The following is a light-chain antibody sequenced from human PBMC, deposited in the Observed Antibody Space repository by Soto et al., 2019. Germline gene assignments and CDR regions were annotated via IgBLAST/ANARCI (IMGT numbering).Light chain of an antibody. J-gene: IGKJ5*01. CDR3: QQHGTSPIT. CDR2: DAS. V-gene: IGKV3-20*01. Sequence: EVVLTQSTATLSLSPGERATLSCRASQSVSSYLAWYQQKPGQAPRLLIYDASSRATGIPDRFSGSGSGTDFTLTISRLEPEDFAVYYCQQHGTSPITFGQGTRLEIK. CDR1: QSVSSY.